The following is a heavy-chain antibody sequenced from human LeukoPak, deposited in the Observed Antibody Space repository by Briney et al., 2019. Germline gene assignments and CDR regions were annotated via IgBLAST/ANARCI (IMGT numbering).Heavy chain of an antibody. V-gene: IGHV4-59*01. Sequence: PSETLSLTCAVYGGSFSGYYWSWIRQPPGKGLEWIGYIYYSGSTNYNPSLKSRVTISVDTSKNQFSLKLSSVTAADTAVYYCASFEYSSSYYFDYWGQGTLVTVSS. CDR1: GGSFSGYY. D-gene: IGHD6-6*01. CDR3: ASFEYSSSYYFDY. J-gene: IGHJ4*02. CDR2: IYYSGST.